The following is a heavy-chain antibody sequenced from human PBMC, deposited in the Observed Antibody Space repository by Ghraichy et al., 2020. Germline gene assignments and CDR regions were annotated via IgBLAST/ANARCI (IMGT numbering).Heavy chain of an antibody. D-gene: IGHD6-6*01. CDR1: GGSMATTTYY. CDR2: IYYSGTT. Sequence: SQTLSLTCSFSGGSMATTTYYWGWIRQPPGKGLEWIGTIYYSGTTYYNPSLKSRLTISIDTSKNQFSLRLSSVTAADTSVYYCARHGTDYISSSSTYYYAMDVWGQGTTVTVSS. V-gene: IGHV4-39*01. CDR3: ARHGTDYISSSSTYYYAMDV. J-gene: IGHJ6*02.